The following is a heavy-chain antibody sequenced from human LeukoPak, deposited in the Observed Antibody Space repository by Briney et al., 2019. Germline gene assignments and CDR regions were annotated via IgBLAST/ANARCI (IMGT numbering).Heavy chain of an antibody. CDR1: GFTFSSYA. J-gene: IGHJ6*02. CDR2: ISYDGSNK. CDR3: ARDPSPYSVSDDYYYGMDV. Sequence: GRSLRPSCAASGFTFSSYAMHWVRQAPGKGLEWVAVISYDGSNKYYADSVKGRFTISRDNSKNTLYLQMNSLRAEDTAVYYCARDPSPYSVSDDYYYGMDVWGQGTTVTVSS. V-gene: IGHV3-30*04. D-gene: IGHD3-16*01.